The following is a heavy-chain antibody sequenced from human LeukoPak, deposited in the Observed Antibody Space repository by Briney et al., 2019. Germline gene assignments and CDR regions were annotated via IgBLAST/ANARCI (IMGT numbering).Heavy chain of an antibody. Sequence: PSETLSLTCTVSGGSISNYYWSWIRQPPGEGLEWIGYIHYSGSTNNNPSLKSRVTISVDTSKNQFSLKLTSVTAADPAVYYCARNYDFWSGYLDYWGQGTLVTVSS. CDR3: ARNYDFWSGYLDY. CDR2: IHYSGST. V-gene: IGHV4-59*01. J-gene: IGHJ4*02. CDR1: GGSISNYY. D-gene: IGHD3-3*01.